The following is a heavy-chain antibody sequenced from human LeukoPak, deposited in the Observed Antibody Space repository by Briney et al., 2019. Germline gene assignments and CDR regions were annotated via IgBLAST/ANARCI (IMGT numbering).Heavy chain of an antibody. CDR3: ASTYYDFWSGRRNWFDP. CDR1: GGSISSSSYY. CDR2: IYYSGST. Sequence: SETLSLTCTVSGGSISSSSYYWGWIRQPPGKGLEWLGGIYYSGSTYYNPSLKSRVTISVDTSKNQFSLKLSSVTAADTAVYYCASTYYDFWSGRRNWFDPWGQGTLVTVSS. J-gene: IGHJ5*02. D-gene: IGHD3-3*01. V-gene: IGHV4-39*01.